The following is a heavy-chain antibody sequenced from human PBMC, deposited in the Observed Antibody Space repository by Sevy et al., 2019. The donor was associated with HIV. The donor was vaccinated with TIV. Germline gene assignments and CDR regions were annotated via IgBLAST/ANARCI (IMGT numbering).Heavy chain of an antibody. CDR2: FDPEDDET. J-gene: IGHJ4*02. CDR1: GYTLSELS. CDR3: ARTKDYYDSSGSPFDY. D-gene: IGHD3-22*01. Sequence: ASVKVSCMVSGYTLSELSMHWVRQAPGKGLEWMGSFDPEDDETIYAQKFQGRVTMTEDTSTDTAYMELNNLRSEDTAVYYCARTKDYYDSSGSPFDYWGQGTLVTVSS. V-gene: IGHV1-24*01.